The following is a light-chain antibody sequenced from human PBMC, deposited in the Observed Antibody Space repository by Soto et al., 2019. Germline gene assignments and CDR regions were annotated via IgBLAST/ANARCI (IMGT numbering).Light chain of an antibody. J-gene: IGKJ1*01. CDR3: QQYGSSSWR. V-gene: IGKV3-20*01. Sequence: EIVLTQSPGTLSLSPGERATLSCTASQSVSSNYLAWYHQKPGQAPRLLIYGASSRATGIPDRFSGSGSETDFTLTISRLEPEDVAVYYCQQYGSSSWRFGQGTKVDIK. CDR1: QSVSSNY. CDR2: GAS.